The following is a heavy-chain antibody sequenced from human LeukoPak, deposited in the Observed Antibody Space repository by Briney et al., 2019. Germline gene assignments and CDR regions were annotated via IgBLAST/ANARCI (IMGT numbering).Heavy chain of an antibody. CDR3: ARYDNWNYYMDV. D-gene: IGHD1-20*01. CDR2: IYYSGST. Sequence: SETLSLTCTVSGGSIRSSSYYWGWIRQPPGKGLEWIGSIYYSGSTYYNPSLKSRVTISVDTSKNQFSLKLSSVTAADTAVYYCARYDNWNYYMDVWGKGTTVTVSS. J-gene: IGHJ6*03. V-gene: IGHV4-39*01. CDR1: GGSIRSSSYY.